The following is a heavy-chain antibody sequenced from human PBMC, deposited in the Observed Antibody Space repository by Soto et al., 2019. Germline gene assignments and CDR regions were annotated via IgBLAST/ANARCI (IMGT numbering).Heavy chain of an antibody. Sequence: GGSLRLSCAASGFTFSSYAMSWVRQTPGKGLEWVSLIGESGTPTYYADSVKGRFTISRDNSGNTLFLEMYSLRAEDTAVYYCARYIPGVRYYGMDVWGQGTTVTVSS. V-gene: IGHV3-23*01. CDR2: IGESGTPT. J-gene: IGHJ6*02. CDR3: ARYIPGVRYYGMDV. D-gene: IGHD2-2*01. CDR1: GFTFSSYA.